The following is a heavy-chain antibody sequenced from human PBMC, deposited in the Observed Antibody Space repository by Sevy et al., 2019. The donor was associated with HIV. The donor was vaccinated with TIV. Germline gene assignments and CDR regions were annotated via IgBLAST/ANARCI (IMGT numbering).Heavy chain of an antibody. Sequence: GGSLRLYCAASGFRFSDYSMHWVRQAPGKGLEWVAVISYDGRNNKYNVDSVKGRFTISRDNSKNTLFLQMNSLRAEDSAIYYCARDRGEILHSAFDYWGQGTLVTVSS. CDR1: GFRFSDYS. CDR2: ISYDGRNNK. D-gene: IGHD3-16*01. J-gene: IGHJ4*02. V-gene: IGHV3-30*14. CDR3: ARDRGEILHSAFDY.